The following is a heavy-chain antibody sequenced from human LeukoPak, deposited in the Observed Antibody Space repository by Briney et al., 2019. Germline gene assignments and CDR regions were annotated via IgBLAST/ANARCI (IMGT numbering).Heavy chain of an antibody. V-gene: IGHV3-33*01. CDR2: IWYDGSNK. D-gene: IGHD3-22*01. CDR1: GFTFSSYG. Sequence: GRSLRLSCAASGFTFSSYGMHWVRQAPGKGREWVAVIWYDGSNKYYADSVKDRFTIARDNSKSTLYLQMNSLRAEDTAVYYCASGVYDSSGSYFDYWGQGTLVTVSS. CDR3: ASGVYDSSGSYFDY. J-gene: IGHJ4*02.